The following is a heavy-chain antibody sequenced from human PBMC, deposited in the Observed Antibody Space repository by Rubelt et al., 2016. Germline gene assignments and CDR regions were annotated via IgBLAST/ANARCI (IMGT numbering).Heavy chain of an antibody. J-gene: IGHJ6*02. CDR1: GFTFSSYA. CDR2: ISYDGSNK. Sequence: VETGGGVVQPGRSLRLSCAASGFTFSSYAMHWVRQAPGKGLEWVAVISYDGSNKYYADSVKGRFTISRDNSKNTLYLQMNSLRAEDTAVYYCARSESEAQYSSSSGPYYYYYGMDVWGQGTTVTVSS. D-gene: IGHD6-6*01. CDR3: ARSESEAQYSSSSGPYYYYYGMDV. V-gene: IGHV3-30*04.